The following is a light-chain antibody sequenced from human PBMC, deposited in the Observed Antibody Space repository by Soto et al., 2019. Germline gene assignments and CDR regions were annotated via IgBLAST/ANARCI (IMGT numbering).Light chain of an antibody. J-gene: IGKJ2*01. V-gene: IGKV3-15*01. CDR1: QTISSX. CDR2: GAS. CDR3: QQYNNWHTQYT. Sequence: EIVMTQSPATLSVSPGERVTLSCRASQTISSXLXWYQQKTGKDSRLLINGASSRASGVPDRFRGSGSGTDFTLTMSSLQSEDCEVYYCQQYNNWHTQYTFSQGNKLQIK.